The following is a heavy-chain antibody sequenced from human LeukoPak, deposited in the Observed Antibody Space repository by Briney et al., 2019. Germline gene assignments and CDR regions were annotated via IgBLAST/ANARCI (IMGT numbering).Heavy chain of an antibody. CDR3: ARDPYSGSYGDYYYYMDV. CDR2: IYIGGNT. Sequence: GGSLRLSCAASGFTVSSNYMSWVRQTPGKGLQWVSVIYIGGNTYYSDSVKGRFTMSRENSKDTLYVQMNSLRPEDTAVYYCARDPYSGSYGDYYYYMDVWGKGTTVTISS. J-gene: IGHJ6*03. D-gene: IGHD1-26*01. CDR1: GFTVSSNY. V-gene: IGHV3-66*01.